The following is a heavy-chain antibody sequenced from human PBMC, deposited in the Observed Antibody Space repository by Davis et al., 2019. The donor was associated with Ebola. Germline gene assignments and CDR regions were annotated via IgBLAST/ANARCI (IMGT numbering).Heavy chain of an antibody. Sequence: GESLKISCAASGFTFSRHWMHWVRQAPGKGLEWVSTISDGSRDTHYADSVKGRFTISRDDSRSTVFLQMNALRAEDTALYYCTTRLVHHFDYWGRGTLVTVSS. V-gene: IGHV3-23*01. CDR3: TTRLVHHFDY. CDR2: ISDGSRDT. J-gene: IGHJ4*02. CDR1: GFTFSRHW. D-gene: IGHD3-9*01.